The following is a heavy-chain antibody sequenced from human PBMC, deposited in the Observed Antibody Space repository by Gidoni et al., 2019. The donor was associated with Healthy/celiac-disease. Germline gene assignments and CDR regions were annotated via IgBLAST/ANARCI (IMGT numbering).Heavy chain of an antibody. CDR3: ATSLHYYYYYMDV. V-gene: IGHV4-39*01. Sequence: QLQLQESGPGLVKPSETLSLTCTVSGGSISSSSYYWGWIRQPPGKGLEWIGSIYYSGSTYYNPSLKSRVTISVDTSKNQFSLKLSSVTAADTAVYYCATSLHYYYYYMDVWGKGTTVTVSS. J-gene: IGHJ6*03. CDR1: GGSISSSSYY. CDR2: IYYSGST.